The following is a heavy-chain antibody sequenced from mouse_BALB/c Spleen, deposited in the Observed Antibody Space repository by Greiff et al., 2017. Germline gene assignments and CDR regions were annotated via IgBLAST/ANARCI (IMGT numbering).Heavy chain of an antibody. V-gene: IGHV2-9*02. CDR2: IWAGGST. CDR1: GFSLTSYG. Sequence: VKLMESGPGLVAPSQSLSITCTVSGFSLTSYGVHWVRQPPGKGLEWLGVIWAGGSTNYNSALMSRLSISKDNSKSQVFLKMNSLQTDDTAMYYCAREDYRYERAMDYWGQGTSVTVSS. CDR3: AREDYRYERAMDY. D-gene: IGHD2-14*01. J-gene: IGHJ4*01.